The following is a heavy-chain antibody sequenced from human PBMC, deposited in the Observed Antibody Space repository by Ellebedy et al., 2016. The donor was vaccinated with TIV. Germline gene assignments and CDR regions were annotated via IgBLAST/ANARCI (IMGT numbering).Heavy chain of an antibody. CDR1: GGAIDRSSNY. J-gene: IGHJ5*02. Sequence: SETLSLXXNVSGGAIDRSSNYWGCIRQPPGKEFEWIGDISYSGYTYYNPSLERRVTISVDTSKNHFSLRLSSVTAEDTAVYYCARLAIAVTNPQSDAWGQGTLVTVSS. CDR3: ARLAIAVTNPQSDA. CDR2: ISYSGYT. V-gene: IGHV4-39*02. D-gene: IGHD2-2*03.